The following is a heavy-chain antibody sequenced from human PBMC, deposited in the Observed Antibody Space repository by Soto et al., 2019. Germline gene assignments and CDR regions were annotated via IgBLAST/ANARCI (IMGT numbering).Heavy chain of an antibody. Sequence: GGSLRLSCAASGFTFSNYAMSWVRQAPGKGLEWVSAISGSGGSTYYEDSVKGRFTISRDNSKNTLYLQVNSLRAEDTAVYYCAKARFTVTFFFDYWGQGTLVTVSS. CDR2: ISGSGGST. D-gene: IGHD4-17*01. V-gene: IGHV3-23*01. CDR1: GFTFSNYA. J-gene: IGHJ4*02. CDR3: AKARFTVTFFFDY.